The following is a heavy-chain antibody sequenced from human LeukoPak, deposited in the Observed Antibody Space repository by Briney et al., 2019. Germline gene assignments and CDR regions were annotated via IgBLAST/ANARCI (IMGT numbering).Heavy chain of an antibody. Sequence: NPSETLSLTCTVSGGSISSYYWSWIRQPAGKGLEWIGRIYTSGSTNYNPSLKSRVTMSVDTSKNQFSLELSSVTAADTAVYYCASGVASSGHFDYWGQGTLVTVSS. CDR3: ASGVASSGHFDY. D-gene: IGHD6-19*01. CDR1: GGSISSYY. J-gene: IGHJ4*02. V-gene: IGHV4-4*07. CDR2: IYTSGST.